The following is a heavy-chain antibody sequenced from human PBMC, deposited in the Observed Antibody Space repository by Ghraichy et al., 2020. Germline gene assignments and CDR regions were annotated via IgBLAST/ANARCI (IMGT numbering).Heavy chain of an antibody. Sequence: ETLSLTCTVSGGSISSYYWSWIRQPPGKGLEWIGYIYYSGSTNYNPSLKSRVTISVDTSKNQFSLKLSSVTAADTAVYYCARVGIYDFWSGPQRDYYYGMDVWGQGTTVTVSS. CDR1: GGSISSYY. V-gene: IGHV4-59*01. CDR2: IYYSGST. CDR3: ARVGIYDFWSGPQRDYYYGMDV. J-gene: IGHJ6*02. D-gene: IGHD3-3*01.